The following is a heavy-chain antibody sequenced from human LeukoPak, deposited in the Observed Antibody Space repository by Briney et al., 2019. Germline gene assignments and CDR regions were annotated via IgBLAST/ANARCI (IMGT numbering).Heavy chain of an antibody. Sequence: PGGSLRLSCAASGFTFSSYSMNWVRQAPGKGLERVSYISSSSSTIYYADSVKGRFTISRDNAKNSLYLQMNSLRDEDTAVYYCATYCSSTSCPFDYWGQGTLVTVFS. V-gene: IGHV3-48*02. J-gene: IGHJ4*02. CDR2: ISSSSSTI. D-gene: IGHD2-2*01. CDR1: GFTFSSYS. CDR3: ATYCSSTSCPFDY.